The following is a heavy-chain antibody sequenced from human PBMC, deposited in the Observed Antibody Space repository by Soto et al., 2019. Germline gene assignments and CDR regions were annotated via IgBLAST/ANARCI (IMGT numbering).Heavy chain of an antibody. J-gene: IGHJ4*02. CDR1: GGTIGSYY. D-gene: IGHD4-17*01. CDR3: TRTYGDCFEY. Sequence: PSQTLPHTSTVSGGTIGSYYWSWIRQPPGKGLEWIGNIYYSGSTNYNPSLKSRVTISVDTSKNQFSLKLSSVTASDTAVYYCTRTYGDCFEYWRQGTLVTVSS. CDR2: IYYSGST. V-gene: IGHV4-59*01.